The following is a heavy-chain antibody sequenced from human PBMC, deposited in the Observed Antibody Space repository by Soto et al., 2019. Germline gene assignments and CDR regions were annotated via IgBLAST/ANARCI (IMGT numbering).Heavy chain of an antibody. CDR3: ARFGGGMDV. D-gene: IGHD3-10*01. CDR1: GGSISGINW. V-gene: IGHV4-4*02. CDR2: VYHSGTT. Sequence: QVQLQESGPGLVKPSGTLSLTCAVSGGSISGINWWSWVRQPPGKGLEWIGEVYHSGTTNYNPSLKSRVTLSLDKSKNQFSLKLSSVTAADTAVHYCARFGGGMDVWGQGTTVPVAS. J-gene: IGHJ6*02.